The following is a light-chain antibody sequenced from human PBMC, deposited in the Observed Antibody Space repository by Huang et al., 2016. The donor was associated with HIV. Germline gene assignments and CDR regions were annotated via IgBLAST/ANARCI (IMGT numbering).Light chain of an antibody. CDR1: QSVGNY. J-gene: IGKJ4*01. Sequence: IVLTQSPATLSLYPGERVTLSCRASQSVGNYIAWYQQHPGQSPKLLIYDTSNRATGTSVRFSGSGSGTDFTLTISSLESEDFAVYYCQQRSSGVTFGGGTKVQVK. CDR3: QQRSSGVT. V-gene: IGKV3-11*01. CDR2: DTS.